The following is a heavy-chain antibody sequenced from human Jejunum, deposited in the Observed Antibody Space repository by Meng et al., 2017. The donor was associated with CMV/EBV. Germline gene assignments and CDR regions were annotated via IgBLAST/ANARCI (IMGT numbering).Heavy chain of an antibody. CDR2: ISSSGSTR. Sequence: LRVSCAASRLMLSGYYMNWIRQAQGKGLEWVSYISSSGSTRYYADSVKGRFTISRDNAKNSLYLQMNTRRADDKAVYYCARQIRPIDYWGQGTLVTVSS. J-gene: IGHJ4*02. D-gene: IGHD3-10*01. CDR3: ARQIRPIDY. CDR1: RLMLSGYY. V-gene: IGHV3-11*01.